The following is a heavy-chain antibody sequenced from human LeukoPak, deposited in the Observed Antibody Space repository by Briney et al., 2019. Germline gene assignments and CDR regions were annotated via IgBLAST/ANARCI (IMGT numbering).Heavy chain of an antibody. J-gene: IGHJ4*02. D-gene: IGHD3-16*01. CDR2: ISYDGSNK. CDR3: AKGPGGDY. Sequence: PGGSLRLSCAASGFTFSSYGMHWVRQAPGKGLEWVAAISYDGSNKYYADSVKGRFTISRDNSKHTLYLQMNSLRAEDTAVYYCAKGPGGDYWGQGTLVTVSS. V-gene: IGHV3-30*18. CDR1: GFTFSSYG.